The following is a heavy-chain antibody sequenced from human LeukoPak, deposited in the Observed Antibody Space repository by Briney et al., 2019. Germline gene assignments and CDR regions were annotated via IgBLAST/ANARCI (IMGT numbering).Heavy chain of an antibody. CDR2: IWRSDHT. J-gene: IGHJ4*02. V-gene: IGHV4-4*02. CDR1: GGSISSSDW. D-gene: IGHD2-2*01. Sequence: SGTLSLTCAVSGGSISSSDWWSWVRQPPGRGLEWIGYIWRSDHTNYNPSLKSRDTMSLDKSKNQFSLKLSSVTAADTAVYYCARDPHCSSTNCPFDFWGQGTLVIVSS. CDR3: ARDPHCSSTNCPFDF.